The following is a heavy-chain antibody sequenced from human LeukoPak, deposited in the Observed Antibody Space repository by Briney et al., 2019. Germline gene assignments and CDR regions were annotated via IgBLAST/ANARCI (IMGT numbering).Heavy chain of an antibody. CDR2: INHGGST. CDR3: ARDVAAVDPYNWFDP. J-gene: IGHJ5*02. D-gene: IGHD6-13*01. Sequence: GSLRLSCAACGFTVSSNYMSWIRQPPGKGLEWIGEINHGGSTNCNPSLKSRVTISVDTSKNQFSLKLTSVTAADTAVYYCARDVAAVDPYNWFDPWGQGTLVTVSS. V-gene: IGHV4-34*01. CDR1: GFTVSSNY.